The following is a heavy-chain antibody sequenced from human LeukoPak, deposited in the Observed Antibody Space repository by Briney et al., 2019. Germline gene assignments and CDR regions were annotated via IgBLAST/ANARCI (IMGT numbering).Heavy chain of an antibody. CDR1: GYTFTSYG. V-gene: IGHV1-18*01. Sequence: ASVKVSCKASGYTFTSYGISWVRQAPGQGLEWMGWISAYNGNTNYAQKLQGRVTMTTDTSTSTAYMELRSLRSDDTAVYYCAKEGRTRIAAAGNFDYWGQGTLVTVSS. J-gene: IGHJ4*02. D-gene: IGHD6-13*01. CDR2: ISAYNGNT. CDR3: AKEGRTRIAAAGNFDY.